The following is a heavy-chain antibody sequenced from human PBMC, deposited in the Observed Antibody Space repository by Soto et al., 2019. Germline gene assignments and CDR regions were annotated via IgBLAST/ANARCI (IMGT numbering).Heavy chain of an antibody. CDR1: GGSISSGGYY. CDR3: ARRWLQSHYFDY. D-gene: IGHD5-12*01. CDR2: IYYTGST. Sequence: QAQLQESGPGLVKPSQTLSLTCTVSGGSISSGGYYWSWIRQHPGKGLEWIGYIYYTGSTYYNPSLKSRVTISVGTSKNQFSLKLSSVTAADTAVYYCARRWLQSHYFDYWGQGTLVTVSS. J-gene: IGHJ4*02. V-gene: IGHV4-31*03.